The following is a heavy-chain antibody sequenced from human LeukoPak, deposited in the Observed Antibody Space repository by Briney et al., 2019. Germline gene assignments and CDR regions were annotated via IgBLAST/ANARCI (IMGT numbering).Heavy chain of an antibody. CDR3: ARSRITMIVVVILYDAFDI. J-gene: IGHJ3*02. V-gene: IGHV1-69*13. D-gene: IGHD3-22*01. CDR2: IIPIFGTA. Sequence: GASVKLSCKASGGTFSSYAISWVRQAPGQGLEWMGGIIPIFGTANYAQKFQGRVAITADESTSTAYMELSSLRSEDTAVYYCARSRITMIVVVILYDAFDIWGQGTMVTVSS. CDR1: GGTFSSYA.